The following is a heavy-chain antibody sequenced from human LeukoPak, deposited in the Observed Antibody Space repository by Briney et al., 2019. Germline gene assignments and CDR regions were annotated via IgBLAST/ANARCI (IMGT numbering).Heavy chain of an antibody. J-gene: IGHJ4*02. CDR2: LWPDGSEV. D-gene: IGHD4-11*01. CDR3: AKLLGRVTTYDY. CDR1: GFTFSNSW. V-gene: IGHV3-7*01. Sequence: GGPLRLSCAASGFTFSNSWMSWVRQAPRKGLEWVATLWPDGSEVHYMDSVKGRFTISRDNAENSLYLQMNSLRVDDTAVYYCAKLLGRVTTYDYWGQGTLVTVSS.